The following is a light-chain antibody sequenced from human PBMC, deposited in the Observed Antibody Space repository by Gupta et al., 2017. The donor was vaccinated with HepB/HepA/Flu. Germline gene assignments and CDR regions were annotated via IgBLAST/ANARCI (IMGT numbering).Light chain of an antibody. CDR2: DAT. J-gene: IGKJ2*01. Sequence: DIQMTQSPSSLSASVGDRVTITCRASQSVSTYLYWYQQKPGKAPKLLIYDATILQSGVPSRFSGSGSGTDFTLTINSLQPEDFATYYCQQSYSTPRTFGQGTKLEIK. CDR3: QQSYSTPRT. CDR1: QSVSTY. V-gene: IGKV1-39*01.